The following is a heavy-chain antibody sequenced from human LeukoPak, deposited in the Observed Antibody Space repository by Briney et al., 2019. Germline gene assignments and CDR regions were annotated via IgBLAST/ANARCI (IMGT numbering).Heavy chain of an antibody. CDR2: INHSGST. J-gene: IGHJ4*02. V-gene: IGHV4-39*07. CDR1: GGSISSGGYY. D-gene: IGHD3-9*01. Sequence: SETLSLTCTVSGGSISSGGYYWSWIRQHPGKGLEWIGEINHSGSTNYNPSLKSRVTISVDTSKNQFSLKLSSVTAADTAVYYCARKTTYYDILTGYYDSEFRLDYWGQGTLVTVSS. CDR3: ARKTTYYDILTGYYDSEFRLDY.